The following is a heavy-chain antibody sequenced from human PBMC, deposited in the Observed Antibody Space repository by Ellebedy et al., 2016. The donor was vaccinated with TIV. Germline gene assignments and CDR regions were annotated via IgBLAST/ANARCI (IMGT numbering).Heavy chain of an antibody. J-gene: IGHJ6*02. D-gene: IGHD2-21*01. V-gene: IGHV4-4*02. CDR3: ARDGVRQGMDV. CDR1: GGSISSSNW. Sequence: MPSETLSLTCAASGGSISSSNWWSWVRQPPGKGLEWIVEIYHSGSTNYNPSLKSRVTISVDTSKNQFSLKLNSVTAADTAVYYCARDGVRQGMDVWGQGTTVTVSS. CDR2: IYHSGST.